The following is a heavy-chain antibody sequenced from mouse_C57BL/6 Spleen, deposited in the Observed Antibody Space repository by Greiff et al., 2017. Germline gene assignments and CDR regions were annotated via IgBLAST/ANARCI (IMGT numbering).Heavy chain of an antibody. J-gene: IGHJ1*03. D-gene: IGHD2-3*01. CDR1: GFTFSNYW. Sequence: EVKLVESGGGLVQPGGSMKLSCVASGFTFSNYWMNWVRQSPEKGLEWVAQIRWKSDNYATHYALSVKGRFTISRDDSKSSVYLLMNNLRAEDTGIYYCTEGLLWDFEVWGTGTTVTVSS. V-gene: IGHV6-3*01. CDR3: TEGLLWDFEV. CDR2: IRWKSDNYAT.